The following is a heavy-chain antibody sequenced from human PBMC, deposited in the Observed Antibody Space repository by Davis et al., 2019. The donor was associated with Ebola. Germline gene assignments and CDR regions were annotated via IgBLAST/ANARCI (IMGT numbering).Heavy chain of an antibody. CDR3: ARAWGSYRTYYYYYYGIDV. V-gene: IGHV4-59*12. D-gene: IGHD3-16*02. Sequence: SETLSLTCAVSGGSISSYYWSWIRQPPGKGLEWIGYIYYSGSTNYNPSLKSRVTISVDTSKNQFSLKLSSVTTADTAVYYCARAWGSYRTYYYYYYGIDVWGQGTTVTVSS. CDR1: GGSISSYY. J-gene: IGHJ6*02. CDR2: IYYSGST.